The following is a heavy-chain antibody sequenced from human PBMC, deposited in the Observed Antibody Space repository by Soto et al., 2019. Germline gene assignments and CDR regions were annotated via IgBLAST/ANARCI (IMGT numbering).Heavy chain of an antibody. D-gene: IGHD6-19*01. J-gene: IGHJ4*02. CDR3: TRHLRSGPLGY. CDR1: GFTFDDYG. Sequence: GGSLRLSCTASGFTFDDYGMSWVRQAPGRGLEWVSGINWNGGSTGYADSVKGRFNISRDNAQNSLYLQMNSLRAEDTALYYCTRHLRSGPLGYWGQGTLVTVSS. V-gene: IGHV3-20*04. CDR2: INWNGGST.